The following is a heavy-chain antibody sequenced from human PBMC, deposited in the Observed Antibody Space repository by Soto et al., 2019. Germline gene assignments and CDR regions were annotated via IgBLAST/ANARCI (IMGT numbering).Heavy chain of an antibody. CDR3: AREGEYSGYDQQVRWFDP. Sequence: QVQLVQSGAEVKKPGSSVKVSCKASGGTFSSYTISWVRQAPGQGLEWMGRITPILGIANYAQKFQGRVTITADKSTSTAYMELSSLRSEDTAVYYCAREGEYSGYDQQVRWFDPWGQGTLVTVSS. D-gene: IGHD5-12*01. V-gene: IGHV1-69*08. CDR2: ITPILGIA. CDR1: GGTFSSYT. J-gene: IGHJ5*02.